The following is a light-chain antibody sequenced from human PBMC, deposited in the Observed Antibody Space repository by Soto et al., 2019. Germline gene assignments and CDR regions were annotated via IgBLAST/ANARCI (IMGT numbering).Light chain of an antibody. J-gene: IGLJ1*01. CDR2: EVN. V-gene: IGLV2-23*02. CDR1: SSDVGSYNL. Sequence: QSALTQPASVSGSPGQSITISCTGTSSDVGSYNLVSWYQQHPGKAPRLMIYEVNKRPSGVSNRFTGSNSGNTASLTISGLQAEDDADYYCCSYAGSSYVFGTGTKLTVL. CDR3: CSYAGSSYV.